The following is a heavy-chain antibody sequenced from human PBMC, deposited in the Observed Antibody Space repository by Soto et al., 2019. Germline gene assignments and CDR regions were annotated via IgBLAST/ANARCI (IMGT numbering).Heavy chain of an antibody. CDR1: GYPVTAYY. D-gene: IGHD3-3*01. Sequence: QLHLVQSGAVVKKPGASVTVSCSASGYPVTAYYMHWVRQAPGRGLEWMGGINPTTGAAKYTQTFEGRVTMTRAPATNTVLMELSGRTSKDTAVFYWARGGGVGVAGSAAFDMWGQGTLVTVSS. V-gene: IGHV1-2*02. J-gene: IGHJ3*02. CDR3: ARGGGVGVAGSAAFDM. CDR2: INPTTGAA.